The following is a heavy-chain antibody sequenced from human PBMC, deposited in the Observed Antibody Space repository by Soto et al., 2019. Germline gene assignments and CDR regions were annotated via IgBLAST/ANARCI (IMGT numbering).Heavy chain of an antibody. CDR3: GSRGSGCYYDY. V-gene: IGHV3-23*01. J-gene: IGHJ4*02. CDR2: ISGSGDST. CDR1: GFTFSNYA. Sequence: EVQLLESGGGLVQPGGSLRLSCAASGFTFSNYAMNWVRQAPGKGLEWVSVISGSGDSTYYADSVKGRFTISRDNSKNTLYRQMNSLRAEDTAVYYCGSRGSGCYYDYWGQGTLVTVSS. D-gene: IGHD6-19*01.